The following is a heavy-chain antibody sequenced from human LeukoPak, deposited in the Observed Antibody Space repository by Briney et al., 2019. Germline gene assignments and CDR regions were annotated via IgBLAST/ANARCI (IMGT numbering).Heavy chain of an antibody. Sequence: PGGSLRLSCAASGFTFSSYAMSWVRQAPGKGLEWVSAISGSGGSTYYADSVKGRFTISRDNSKNTLYLQMNSLRAEDTAVYYCAKDLMPNNYYGSGSYRSAFDIWGQGTMVTVSS. D-gene: IGHD3-10*01. CDR3: AKDLMPNNYYGSGSYRSAFDI. CDR2: ISGSGGST. CDR1: GFTFSSYA. J-gene: IGHJ3*02. V-gene: IGHV3-23*01.